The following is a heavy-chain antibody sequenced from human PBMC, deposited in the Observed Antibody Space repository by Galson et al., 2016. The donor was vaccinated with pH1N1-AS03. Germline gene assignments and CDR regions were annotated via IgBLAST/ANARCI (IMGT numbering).Heavy chain of an antibody. CDR2: ISNDGSHQ. V-gene: IGHV3-30*04. CDR1: GGTFNKYA. CDR3: ARDQDYYDSSGNYDY. J-gene: IGHJ4*02. Sequence: SCKASGGTFNKYAVSWVRQAPGKGLEWVAVISNDGSHQFSADSVKGRFTISRDNSKNTLYLQMNRLRAEDTAVYYCARDQDYYDSSGNYDYWGQGTLVTVSS. D-gene: IGHD3-22*01.